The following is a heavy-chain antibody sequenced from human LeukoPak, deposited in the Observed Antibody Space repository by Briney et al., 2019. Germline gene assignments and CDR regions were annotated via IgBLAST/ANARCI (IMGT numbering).Heavy chain of an antibody. V-gene: IGHV1-2*02. CDR3: ARVSPNYYGSGSLDY. CDR1: GYTFTCYY. Sequence: EASVTVSCKASGYTFTCYYMHWVRQAPGQGLEWMGWINPNSGGTNYAQKFQGRVTMTRDTSISTAYMELSRLRSDDTAVYYCARVSPNYYGSGSLDYWGQGTLVTVSS. CDR2: INPNSGGT. D-gene: IGHD3-10*01. J-gene: IGHJ4*02.